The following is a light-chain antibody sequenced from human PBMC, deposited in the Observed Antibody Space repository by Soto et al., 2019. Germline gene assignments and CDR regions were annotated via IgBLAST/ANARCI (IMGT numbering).Light chain of an antibody. CDR1: QSINGW. Sequence: DIQTTQSPSTLSTSVGDRVTISSRASQSINGWLAWYQQKPGKAPKHLIYEASILPTGVPSRLSGSGSGTEFTLIISSVQPDDFGMYYCQQYDSYSWTFGQGTKLEIK. CDR2: EAS. V-gene: IGKV1-5*01. J-gene: IGKJ1*01. CDR3: QQYDSYSWT.